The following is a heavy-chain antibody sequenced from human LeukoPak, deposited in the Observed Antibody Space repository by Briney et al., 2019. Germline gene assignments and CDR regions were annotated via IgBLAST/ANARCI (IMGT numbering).Heavy chain of an antibody. D-gene: IGHD4-11*01. CDR3: AKSYSNYVDNWFDP. CDR2: ISGSGGST. J-gene: IGHJ5*02. V-gene: IGHV3-23*01. CDR1: GFTFSSYA. Sequence: PGGSLRLSCAASGFTFSSYAMSWVRQAPGKGLERVSAISGSGGSTYYADSVKGRFTISRDNSKNTLYLQMNSLRAEDTAVYYCAKSYSNYVDNWFDPWGQGTLVTVSS.